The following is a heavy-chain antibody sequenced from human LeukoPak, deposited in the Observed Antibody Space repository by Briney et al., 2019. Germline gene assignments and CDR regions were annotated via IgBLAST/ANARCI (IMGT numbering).Heavy chain of an antibody. Sequence: GGSLRLSCAASGFTVSSNYVSWVRQAPGKGLEWVSIIYSGDGTYYADSVKGRFTISRDNSKNTLYLQMNSLRAEDTALYYCAKDRGIAAAGYFDYWGQGTLVTVSS. V-gene: IGHV3-53*05. CDR2: IYSGDGT. J-gene: IGHJ4*02. D-gene: IGHD6-13*01. CDR3: AKDRGIAAAGYFDY. CDR1: GFTVSSNY.